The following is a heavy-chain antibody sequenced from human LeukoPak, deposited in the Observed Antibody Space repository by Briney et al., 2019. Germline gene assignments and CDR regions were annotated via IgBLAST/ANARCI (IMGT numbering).Heavy chain of an antibody. J-gene: IGHJ5*02. CDR3: ARGGVVYYGSGSYYNVWFDP. CDR1: GYTFTSYD. D-gene: IGHD3-10*01. CDR2: MHPNSGNT. Sequence: ASVKVSCKASGYTFTSYDINWVGQATGQGLEWMGWMHPNSGNTGYAQKFQGRVTMTRNTSISTAYMELSSLRSEDTAVYYCARGGVVYYGSGSYYNVWFDPWGQGTLVTVSS. V-gene: IGHV1-8*01.